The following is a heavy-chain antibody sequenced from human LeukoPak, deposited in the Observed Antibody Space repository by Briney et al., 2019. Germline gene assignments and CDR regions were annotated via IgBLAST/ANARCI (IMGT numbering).Heavy chain of an antibody. CDR1: GGSISSGSYY. CDR2: IYTSGST. CDR3: ARGSSYDHVWGSSDFDY. D-gene: IGHD3-16*01. V-gene: IGHV4-61*02. J-gene: IGHJ4*02. Sequence: SQTLSLTCTVSGGSISSGSYYWSWIRQPAGRGLEWIGRIYTSGSTNYNPSLKSRVTISVDTSKNQFSLKLSSVTAADTAVYYCARGSSYDHVWGSSDFDYWGQGTLVTVSS.